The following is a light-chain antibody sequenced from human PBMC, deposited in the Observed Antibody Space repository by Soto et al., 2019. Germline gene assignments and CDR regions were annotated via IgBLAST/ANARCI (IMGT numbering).Light chain of an antibody. CDR3: SAYTARSTLV. CDR2: EVR. Sequence: QSALTQPASGSGSAGQSITISCSVTMRDVGAYNLVSWYQQHPGTAPKLIIYEVRNRPSGISSRFSGARSGNTASLTISGLQSEDEGDYYCSAYTARSTLVFGGGTQLTVL. V-gene: IGLV2-14*01. CDR1: MRDVGAYNL. J-gene: IGLJ3*02.